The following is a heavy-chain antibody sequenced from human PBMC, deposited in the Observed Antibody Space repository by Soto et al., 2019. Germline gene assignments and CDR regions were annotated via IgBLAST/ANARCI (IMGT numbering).Heavy chain of an antibody. V-gene: IGHV4-39*07. D-gene: IGHD7-27*01. CDR1: GGSISSSSYY. CDR3: ARDTPGDAFDI. CDR2: IYYSGST. J-gene: IGHJ3*02. Sequence: SETLSLTCTVSGGSISSSSYYWGWIRQPPGKGLEWIGSIYYSGSTYYNPSLKSRVTISVDTSKNQFSLKMSSVPAADTAVYYCARDTPGDAFDIWGQGTMVTVSS.